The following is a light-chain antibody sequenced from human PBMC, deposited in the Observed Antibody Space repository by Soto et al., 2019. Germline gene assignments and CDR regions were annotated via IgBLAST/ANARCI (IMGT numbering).Light chain of an antibody. CDR2: EVT. CDR1: SSDVGGYNY. J-gene: IGLJ1*01. CDR3: LSFTSSFTYI. Sequence: QSPLTQPASVSGSPGQSITISCTGTSSDVGGYNYVSWYQHHPGKAPKLMIYEVTNRPSGVSIRFSGSKSGTTASLTISGLQAEDEADYYCLSFTSSFTYIFGTGTKVTVL. V-gene: IGLV2-14*01.